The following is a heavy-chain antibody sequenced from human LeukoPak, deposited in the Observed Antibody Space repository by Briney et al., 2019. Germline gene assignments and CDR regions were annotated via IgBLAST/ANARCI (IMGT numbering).Heavy chain of an antibody. J-gene: IGHJ4*02. Sequence: ASVKVSCKTPGYTFTGYYMHWVRQAPGQGLEWMGWINPNSGVTSYAQKLQGRVTVTRDTSISTAYMELSRLRSDDTAVYYCARGDDSNSYFDYWGQGTLVSVPS. CDR2: INPNSGVT. CDR3: ARGDDSNSYFDY. D-gene: IGHD5-24*01. V-gene: IGHV1-2*02. CDR1: GYTFTGYY.